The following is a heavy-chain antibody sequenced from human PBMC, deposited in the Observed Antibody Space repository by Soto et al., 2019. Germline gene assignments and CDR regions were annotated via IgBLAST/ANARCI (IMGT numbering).Heavy chain of an antibody. J-gene: IGHJ6*02. V-gene: IGHV3-33*01. D-gene: IGHD3-22*01. Sequence: GGSLRLSCAASGFTFSSYGMHWVRQAPGKGLEWVAVIWYDGSNKYYADSVKGRFTISRDNSKNTLYLQMNSLRAEDTAVYYCARDFLPSSGYYFFYYGMDVWGQGTTVTVSS. CDR3: ARDFLPSSGYYFFYYGMDV. CDR1: GFTFSSYG. CDR2: IWYDGSNK.